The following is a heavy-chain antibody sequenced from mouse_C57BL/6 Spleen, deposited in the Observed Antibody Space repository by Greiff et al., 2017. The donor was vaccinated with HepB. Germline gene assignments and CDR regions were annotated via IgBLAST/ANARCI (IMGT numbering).Heavy chain of an antibody. CDR2: IDPSDSYT. CDR3: ARGGSTYDFDR. V-gene: IGHV1-59*01. D-gene: IGHD5-1*01. Sequence: QVQLQQPGPELVRPGTSVKLSCKASCYTLTSYWMHWVKQRPGQGLEWIGVIDPSDSYTNYNQKFKGKATLTVDTSSSTAYMQLSSLTSEDSAVYYCARGGSTYDFDRWAQGTTLTVSS. J-gene: IGHJ2*01. CDR1: CYTLTSYW.